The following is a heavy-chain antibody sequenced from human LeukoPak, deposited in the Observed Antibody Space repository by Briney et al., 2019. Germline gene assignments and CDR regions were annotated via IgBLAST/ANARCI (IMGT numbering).Heavy chain of an antibody. D-gene: IGHD3-16*01. CDR3: ARTAESGGFYYYGMDV. Sequence: PGGSLRLSCAASGFTITSYAMHWVRQAPGKGLEWVAVISYGGTNKYYADSVKGRFTISRDNSKNTLYLQMNSLRAEDTAVYYCARTAESGGFYYYGMDVWGQGTTVTVSS. V-gene: IGHV3-30*01. CDR2: ISYGGTNK. J-gene: IGHJ6*02. CDR1: GFTITSYA.